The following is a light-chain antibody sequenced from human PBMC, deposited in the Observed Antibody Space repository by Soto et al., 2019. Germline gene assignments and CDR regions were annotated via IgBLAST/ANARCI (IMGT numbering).Light chain of an antibody. CDR3: QQYDNSPLT. V-gene: IGKV3-20*01. CDR1: QSISGSY. CDR2: GGS. Sequence: EIVLTQSPGTLSLSPGERATISCTASQSISGSYLAWYQKKPGQAPRVVIYGGSRRATGIPDRFSGSGSGTDFTLTISRLEPEDFAVSYGQQYDNSPLTFGGGTKVEVK. J-gene: IGKJ4*01.